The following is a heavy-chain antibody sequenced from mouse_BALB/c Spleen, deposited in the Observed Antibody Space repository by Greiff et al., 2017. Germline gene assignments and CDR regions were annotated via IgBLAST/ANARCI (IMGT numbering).Heavy chain of an antibody. CDR3: ARSDYGSSLYYFDY. CDR2: INPYNGAT. CDR1: GYSFTGYY. V-gene: IGHV1-26*01. J-gene: IGHJ2*01. D-gene: IGHD1-1*01. Sequence: EVQLQQSGPELVKPGASVKISCKASGYSFTGYYMHWVKQSHVKSLEWIGRINPYNGATSYNQNFKDKASLTVDKSSSTAYMELHSLTSEDSAVYYCARSDYGSSLYYFDYWGQGTTLTVSS.